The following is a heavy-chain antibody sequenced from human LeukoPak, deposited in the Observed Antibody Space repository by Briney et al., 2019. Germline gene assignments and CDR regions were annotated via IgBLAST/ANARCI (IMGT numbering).Heavy chain of an antibody. V-gene: IGHV3-23*01. CDR1: GFTFSSYV. Sequence: GGSLRLSCAASGFTFSSYVMSWVRQAPGKGLEWVSAIRGSGGSTYYAVSVKGRFTISRDKSKNTLSLQMNILRAEDTAVYYCAKDRHFEGSGSSTWEWDVWGKGTTVTISS. D-gene: IGHD3-10*01. J-gene: IGHJ6*04. CDR2: IRGSGGST. CDR3: AKDRHFEGSGSSTWEWDV.